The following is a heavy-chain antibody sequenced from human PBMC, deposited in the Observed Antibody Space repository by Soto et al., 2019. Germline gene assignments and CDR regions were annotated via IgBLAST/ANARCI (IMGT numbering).Heavy chain of an antibody. V-gene: IGHV1-18*01. CDR1: GYTFTSYG. D-gene: IGHD2-2*02. CDR2: ISAYNGNT. Sequence: QVQLVQSGAEVKKPGSSVKVSCKASGYTFTSYGISWVRQAPGKGLEGMGWISAYNGNTNSAQKLQGRVTMTTHPAPSKAYMDLRSLRSDDPAVDYGARDSAAITGNWFDPWGQGTLVTVSS. J-gene: IGHJ5*01. CDR3: ARDSAAITGNWFDP.